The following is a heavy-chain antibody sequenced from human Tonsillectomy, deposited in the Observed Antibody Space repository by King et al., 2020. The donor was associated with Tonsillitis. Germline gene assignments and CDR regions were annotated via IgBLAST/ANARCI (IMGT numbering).Heavy chain of an antibody. J-gene: IGHJ4*02. D-gene: IGHD6-13*01. V-gene: IGHV5-51*01. CDR3: ARRRPGIAAATDF. CDR1: GYNFTSYW. Sequence: VQLVESGAEVKKPGESLKISCKGSGYNFTSYWIGWVRQMPGKGLEWMGSIYPGDSDTRYSPSFQGQVTISADKSISTAFLQWSSLKASDTAMYYCARRRPGIAAATDFWGQGTLVTGAS. CDR2: IYPGDSDT.